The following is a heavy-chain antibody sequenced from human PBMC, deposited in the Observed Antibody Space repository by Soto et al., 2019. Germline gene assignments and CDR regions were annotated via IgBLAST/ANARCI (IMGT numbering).Heavy chain of an antibody. CDR1: GFTFSSYS. D-gene: IGHD2-15*01. J-gene: IGHJ3*02. Sequence: EVQLVESGGGLVKPGGSLRLSCAASGFTFSSYSMNWVRQAPGKGLEWVSSISSSSSYIYYADSVKGRFTISRDNAKNSLYLQMNSRRAEDTAVYYCARSIVGVVADTPEETAFYIWGQGTMVTVSS. V-gene: IGHV3-21*01. CDR2: ISSSSSYI. CDR3: ARSIVGVVADTPEETAFYI.